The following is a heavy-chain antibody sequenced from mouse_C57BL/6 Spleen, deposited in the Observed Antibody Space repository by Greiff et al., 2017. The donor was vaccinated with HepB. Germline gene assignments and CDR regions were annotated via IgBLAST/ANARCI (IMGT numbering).Heavy chain of an antibody. V-gene: IGHV6-6*01. CDR1: GFTFSDAW. D-gene: IGHD1-1*01. CDR3: TGTTVPYYFDY. CDR2: IRNKANNHAT. J-gene: IGHJ2*01. Sequence: EVQGVESGGGLVQPGGSMKLSCAASGFTFSDAWMDWVRQSPEKGLEWVAEIRNKANNHATYYAESVKGRFTISRDDSKSSVYLQMNSLRAEDTGIYYCTGTTVPYYFDYWGQGTTLTVSS.